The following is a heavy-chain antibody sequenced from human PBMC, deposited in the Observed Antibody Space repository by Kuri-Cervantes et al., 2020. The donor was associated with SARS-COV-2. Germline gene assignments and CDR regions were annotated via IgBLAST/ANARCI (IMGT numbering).Heavy chain of an antibody. CDR3: ARATRDFYYYCMDV. J-gene: IGHJ6*02. Sequence: GESLKISCAASGFTVSTNYMSWVRQAPGKGLEWVSVIYSDGSTYYADSVKGRFTISRDSSRNTVYLQMNTLRAEDTAVYFCARATRDFYYYCMDVWGQGTTVTVSS. CDR2: IYSDGST. V-gene: IGHV3-53*01. CDR1: GFTVSTNY.